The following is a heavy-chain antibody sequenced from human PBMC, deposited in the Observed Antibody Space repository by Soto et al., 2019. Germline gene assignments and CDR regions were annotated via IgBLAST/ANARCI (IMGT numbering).Heavy chain of an antibody. V-gene: IGHV4-31*03. J-gene: IGHJ4*02. CDR2: IYYSGST. D-gene: IGHD3-16*01. CDR3: ARGSRLGGDDY. CDR1: GGSISTGGYY. Sequence: PSETLSLTCSVSGGSISTGGYYWSWIRQHPGKGLEWIGYIYYSGSTYHNPSLKSRVTMSVDTSKNQFSLKLSSVTAADMAVYYCARGSRLGGDDYWSQGTLVTVSS.